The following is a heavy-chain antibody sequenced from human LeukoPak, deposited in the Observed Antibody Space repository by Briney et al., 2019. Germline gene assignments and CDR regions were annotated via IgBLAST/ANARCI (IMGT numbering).Heavy chain of an antibody. Sequence: SETLSLTCTVSGGSISNFFCSWMRQPPGKGLEWIGWINYSGNTNYNPSLRSRVTISLDTSKNQFSLKLTSVTAADTAMYYCARTALADPFWGQGVLVTVSS. D-gene: IGHD6-13*01. V-gene: IGHV4-59*01. CDR2: INYSGNT. CDR1: GGSISNFF. J-gene: IGHJ4*02. CDR3: ARTALADPF.